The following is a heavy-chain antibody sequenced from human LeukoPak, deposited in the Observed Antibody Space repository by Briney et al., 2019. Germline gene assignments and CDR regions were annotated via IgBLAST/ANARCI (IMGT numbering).Heavy chain of an antibody. V-gene: IGHV5-51*01. CDR2: IYPGDSDT. CDR3: ARRNNEVGATMGDWFDP. Sequence: GESLKISCKGSGYSFTSYWIGWVRQMPGKGLEWMGIIYPGDSDTRYSPSFQGQVTISADKSISTAYLQWSSLKASDTAMYYCARRNNEVGATMGDWFDPWGQGTLVTVSS. CDR1: GYSFTSYW. D-gene: IGHD1-26*01. J-gene: IGHJ5*02.